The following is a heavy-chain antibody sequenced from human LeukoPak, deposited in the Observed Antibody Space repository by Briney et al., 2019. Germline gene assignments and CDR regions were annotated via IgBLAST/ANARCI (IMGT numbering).Heavy chain of an antibody. J-gene: IGHJ3*02. Sequence: SETLCLTCAVSGWSFSGYYWSWIRQPPGRGLEWVGEINHSGSTNYNPSLKSRVTISVDTSKDQFSLELSSVTAADTAVYYCARGAILFWVHDAFDIWSQGTMVTVSS. V-gene: IGHV4-34*01. CDR3: ARGAILFWVHDAFDI. D-gene: IGHD2-21*01. CDR1: GWSFSGYY. CDR2: INHSGST.